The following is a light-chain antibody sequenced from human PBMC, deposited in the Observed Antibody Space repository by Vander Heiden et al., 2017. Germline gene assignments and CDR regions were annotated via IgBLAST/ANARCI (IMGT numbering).Light chain of an antibody. Sequence: AIRMTQSPSSLSASTGDRVTNTCRASQDISNYLAWYQQKAGKAPKLLISTASTLESGVPSRFSGSGSGTEFTLSISCLQSEDFATYYCQQYYSFPLTFGPGTKVDIK. V-gene: IGKV1-8*01. CDR2: TAS. CDR1: QDISNY. J-gene: IGKJ3*01. CDR3: QQYYSFPLT.